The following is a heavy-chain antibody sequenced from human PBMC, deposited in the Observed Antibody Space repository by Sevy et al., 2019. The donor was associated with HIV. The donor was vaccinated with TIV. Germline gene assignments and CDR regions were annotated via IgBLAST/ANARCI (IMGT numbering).Heavy chain of an antibody. D-gene: IGHD3-10*01. Sequence: GGSLRLSCAASGFTFSSYGMHWVRQAPGKGLEWEALIWYDGTNKYYADSVKGRFTISRDNSKNTLYLQINSLRAEDTAVYYCASGGYYYASRSQNFDYWGPGTLVTVSS. V-gene: IGHV3-33*01. CDR3: ASGGYYYASRSQNFDY. CDR1: GFTFSSYG. J-gene: IGHJ4*02. CDR2: IWYDGTNK.